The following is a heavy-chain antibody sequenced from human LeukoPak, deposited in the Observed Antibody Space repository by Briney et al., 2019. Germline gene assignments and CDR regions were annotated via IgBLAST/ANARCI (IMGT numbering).Heavy chain of an antibody. CDR1: GGSISSGDYY. CDR3: ARGLGGGPVGSY. CDR2: INHSGST. J-gene: IGHJ4*02. Sequence: SETLSLTCTVSGGSISSGDYYWSWIRQPPGKGLEWIGEINHSGSTKYNPSLKRRVTISADTSKNQVSLKLRSVTAADTAVYYCARGLGGGPVGSYWGQGILVTVSS. D-gene: IGHD1-26*01. V-gene: IGHV4-39*07.